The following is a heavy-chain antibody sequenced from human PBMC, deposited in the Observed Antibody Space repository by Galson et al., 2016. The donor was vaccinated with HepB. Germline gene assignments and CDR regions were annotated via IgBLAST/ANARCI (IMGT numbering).Heavy chain of an antibody. CDR2: ISGGGGST. CDR1: GFTFSGSW. Sequence: LRLSCAASGFTFSGSWVSWVRQAPGKGLEWVSLISGGGGSTYYADSVKGRFTISRDSSKKTLFLQMNSLRAEDTAVYYCVRESGCSGGTCHSDRYFQHWGQGTLVTVSP. D-gene: IGHD2-15*01. J-gene: IGHJ1*01. V-gene: IGHV3-23*01. CDR3: VRESGCSGGTCHSDRYFQH.